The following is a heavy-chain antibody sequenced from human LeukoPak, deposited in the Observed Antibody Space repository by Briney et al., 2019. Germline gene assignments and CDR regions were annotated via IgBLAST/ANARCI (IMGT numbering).Heavy chain of an antibody. CDR3: ARGYRAYGDLDY. Sequence: SETLSLACAVYGGSFSGYYWSWIRQPPGKGLEWIGEISHSGSTNYNPSLKSRVTISVDTSKNQFSLKLSSVTAADTAVYYCARGYRAYGDLDYWGQGTLVTVSS. CDR1: GGSFSGYY. J-gene: IGHJ4*02. V-gene: IGHV4-34*01. D-gene: IGHD4-17*01. CDR2: ISHSGST.